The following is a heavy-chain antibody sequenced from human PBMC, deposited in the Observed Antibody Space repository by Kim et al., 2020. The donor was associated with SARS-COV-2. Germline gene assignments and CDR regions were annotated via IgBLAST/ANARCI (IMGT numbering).Heavy chain of an antibody. V-gene: IGHV3-74*01. J-gene: IGHJ4*02. CDR2: INSDGGTT. CDR1: GFTFNSYW. CDR3: ASRRYTGTYYYFDY. Sequence: GGSLRLSCAASGFTFNSYWMHWVRQAPGKGLVWVSRINSDGGTTSYADSVKGRFTISRDNAKSTLYLQMNSLRAEDTAVYYCASRRYTGTYYYFDYWGQGTLVTVSS. D-gene: IGHD1-26*01.